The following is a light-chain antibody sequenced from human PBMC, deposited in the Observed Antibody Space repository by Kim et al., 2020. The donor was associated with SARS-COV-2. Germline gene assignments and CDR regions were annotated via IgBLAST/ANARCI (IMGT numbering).Light chain of an antibody. J-gene: IGKJ4*01. V-gene: IGKV3-15*01. CDR3: HQSYNWPLT. CDR1: QSVSSN. CDR2: GAS. Sequence: EIVMTQSPGTLSVSPGERATLSCRASQSVSSNLAWYQQKPGQAPRLLIYGASTRATGIPARFSGSGSGTEFTLTISSLQSEDFAVYYCHQSYNWPLTFGGGTKVDIK.